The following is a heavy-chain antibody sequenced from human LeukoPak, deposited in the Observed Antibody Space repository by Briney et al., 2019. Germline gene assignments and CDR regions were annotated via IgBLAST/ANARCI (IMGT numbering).Heavy chain of an antibody. Sequence: GGSLRLSCAASGFTFSSYAMSWVRQAPGKGLEWVSVISGSGGSTYYADSVKGRFTISRDNSKNTLYLQMNSLRAEDTAVYYCAKDVRVGGYYGSGTYLDYWGQGTLVTVSS. V-gene: IGHV3-23*01. CDR1: GFTFSSYA. CDR2: ISGSGGST. J-gene: IGHJ4*02. D-gene: IGHD3-10*01. CDR3: AKDVRVGGYYGSGTYLDY.